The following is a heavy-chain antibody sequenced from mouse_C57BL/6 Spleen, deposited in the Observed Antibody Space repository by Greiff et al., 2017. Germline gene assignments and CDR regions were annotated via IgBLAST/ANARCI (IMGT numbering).Heavy chain of an antibody. CDR2: ISSGGDYI. CDR3: TRELLRSSAMDY. J-gene: IGHJ4*01. CDR1: GFTFSSYA. V-gene: IGHV5-9-1*02. Sequence: EVQVVESGEGLVKPGGSLKLSCAASGFTFSSYAMSWVRQTPEKRLEWVAYISSGGDYIYYADTVKGRFTISRDNARNTLYLQMSSLKSEDTAMYYCTRELLRSSAMDYWGQGTSVTVSS. D-gene: IGHD1-1*01.